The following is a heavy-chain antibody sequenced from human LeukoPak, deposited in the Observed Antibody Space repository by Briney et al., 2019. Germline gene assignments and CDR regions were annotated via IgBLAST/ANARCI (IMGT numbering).Heavy chain of an antibody. CDR2: IKGRSDSGTT. Sequence: GGSLRLSCAVSGFTFSNAGMSWVRRAPGKGLEWVGRIKGRSDSGTTDYAAPVKGRFSISRDDSKNMLYLQMNSLKTEATDVYYSPTYDSGTADTYYFENWGQGTLVTVSS. V-gene: IGHV3-15*01. CDR1: GFTFSNAG. J-gene: IGHJ4*02. CDR3: PTYDSGTADTYYFEN. D-gene: IGHD3-10*01.